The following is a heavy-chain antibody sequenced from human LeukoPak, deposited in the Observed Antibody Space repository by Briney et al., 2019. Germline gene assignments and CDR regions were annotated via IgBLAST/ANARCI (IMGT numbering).Heavy chain of an antibody. CDR2: IYTSGST. D-gene: IGHD1-26*01. CDR3: ARDIVGAYFDY. CDR1: GASISSGSYY. V-gene: IGHV4-61*02. J-gene: IGHJ4*02. Sequence: SETLSLTCTVSGASISSGSYYWSWIRQPAGKGLEWIVRIYTSGSTNYNPSLKSRVTISVDTSKNQFSLKLSSVTAADTAVYYCARDIVGAYFDYWGQGTLVTVSS.